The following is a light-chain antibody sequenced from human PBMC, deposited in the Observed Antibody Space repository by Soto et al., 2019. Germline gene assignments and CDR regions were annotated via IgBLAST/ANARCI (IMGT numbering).Light chain of an antibody. CDR2: GAS. V-gene: IGKV3-15*01. CDR3: QQYNNWPRT. Sequence: EIVMTQSPAPLSVSPGERATLSCRASQSVSSDLAWYHQKPGQAPRLLIYGASTRATGIPARFSGSGSGTEFTLTINSLQAEDFAVYYCQQYNNWPRTFGQGTKVE. CDR1: QSVSSD. J-gene: IGKJ1*01.